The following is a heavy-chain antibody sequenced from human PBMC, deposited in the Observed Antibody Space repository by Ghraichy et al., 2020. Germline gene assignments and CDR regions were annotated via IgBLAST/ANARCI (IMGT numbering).Heavy chain of an antibody. CDR3: ARTTYYYDSSGYKGPGYWYFDH. D-gene: IGHD3-22*01. CDR1: GFTFSSYD. J-gene: IGHJ2*01. CDR2: IGTAGDT. V-gene: IGHV3-13*01. Sequence: GGSLRLSCAASGFTFSSYDMHWVRQATGKGLEWVSAIGTAGDTYYPGSVKGRFTISRENAKNSLYLQMNSLRAGDTAVYYCARTTYYYDSSGYKGPGYWYFDHWGRGTLVTVSS.